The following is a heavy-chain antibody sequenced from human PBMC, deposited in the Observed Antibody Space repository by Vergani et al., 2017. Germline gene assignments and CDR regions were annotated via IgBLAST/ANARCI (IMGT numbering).Heavy chain of an antibody. CDR3: ARDRYYLGSGSYPYFYYYGLDV. CDR2: IYTIGAT. Sequence: QVQLQESGPGLVKPSQTLSLTCTVSGGSFSTGGQSCTWLRQSAGKGLEWFGLIYTIGATNYNPSRRSRAIMSVDASKKQFSLKLTSVTAADTAVYYCARDRYYLGSGSYPYFYYYGLDVWGQGTAVTVSS. J-gene: IGHJ6*02. D-gene: IGHD3-10*01. V-gene: IGHV4-61*02. CDR1: GGSFSTGGQS.